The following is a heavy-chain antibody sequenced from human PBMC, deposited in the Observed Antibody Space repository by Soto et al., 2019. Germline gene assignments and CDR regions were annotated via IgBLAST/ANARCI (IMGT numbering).Heavy chain of an antibody. CDR2: INGASTTT. CDR3: ARDLSH. CDR1: GFPFSSYA. J-gene: IGHJ4*02. V-gene: IGHV3-48*02. Sequence: DVQLVGSGGGLVQPGGSLRLSCVASGFPFSSYAMHWVRQAPGKGLEWISYINGASTTTFYADSVKGRFTVSRDNAKNSVYLQMSILRHEETAFYYCARDLSHWGQGMLVTVSS.